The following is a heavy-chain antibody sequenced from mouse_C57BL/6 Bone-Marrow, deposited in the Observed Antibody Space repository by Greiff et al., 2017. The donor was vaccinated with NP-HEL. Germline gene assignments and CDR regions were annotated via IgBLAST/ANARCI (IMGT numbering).Heavy chain of an antibody. CDR2: IYPGNSDT. J-gene: IGHJ1*03. CDR3: TRNLIYYGNYGWYFDV. V-gene: IGHV1-5*01. D-gene: IGHD2-1*01. CDR1: GYTFTSYW. Sequence: VQLQQSGTVLARPGASVKMSCKTSGYTFTSYWMHWVKQRPGQGLEWIGAIYPGNSDTSYNQKFKGKAKLTAVTSASTAYMELSSLTNEDSAVYYCTRNLIYYGNYGWYFDVWGTGTTVTVSS.